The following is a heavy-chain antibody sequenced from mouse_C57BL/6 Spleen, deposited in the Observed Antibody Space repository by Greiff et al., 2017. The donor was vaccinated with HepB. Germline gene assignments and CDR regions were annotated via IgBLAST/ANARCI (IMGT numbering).Heavy chain of an antibody. V-gene: IGHV1-62-2*01. CDR3: ARHEGRGYYGSSQFAY. J-gene: IGHJ3*01. D-gene: IGHD1-1*01. CDR1: GYTFTEYT. CDR2: FYPGSGSI. Sequence: VQLQESGAELVKPGASVKLSCKASGYTFTEYTIHWVKQRSGQGLEWIGWFYPGSGSIKYNEKFKDKATLTADKSSSTVYMELSRLTSEDSAVYFCARHEGRGYYGSSQFAYWGQGTLVTVSA.